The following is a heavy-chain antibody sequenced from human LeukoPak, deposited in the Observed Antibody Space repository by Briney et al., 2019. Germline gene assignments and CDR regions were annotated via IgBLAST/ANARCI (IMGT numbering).Heavy chain of an antibody. Sequence: GGSLRLSCAASEFTFSTYSMNWVRQAPGKGLEWVSSISSSGTYIYYADSVNGRFTISRDNAKNSLYLQMNSLRAEDTAVYYCASIYCSSTSCYAGGVNYWGQGTMVTVSS. CDR2: ISSSGTYI. J-gene: IGHJ4*02. V-gene: IGHV3-21*01. CDR1: EFTFSTYS. CDR3: ASIYCSSTSCYAGGVNY. D-gene: IGHD2-2*01.